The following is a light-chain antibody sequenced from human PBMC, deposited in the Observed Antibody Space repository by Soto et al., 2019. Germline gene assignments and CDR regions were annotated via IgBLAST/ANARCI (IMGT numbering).Light chain of an antibody. CDR2: GAS. CDR3: QQYATSPST. V-gene: IGKV3-20*01. Sequence: PGESATLSCRASQSVRSGYLAWYQQKPGQAPRLLIYGASSRVSGIRDSFSGSGSGTDFTLTISRLEPEDFAVYYCQQYATSPSTFGQGTKLEIK. CDR1: QSVRSGY. J-gene: IGKJ2*01.